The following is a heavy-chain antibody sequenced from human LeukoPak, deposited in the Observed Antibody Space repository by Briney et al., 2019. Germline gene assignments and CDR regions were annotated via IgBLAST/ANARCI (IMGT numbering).Heavy chain of an antibody. CDR3: ARDNVPGYFDC. D-gene: IGHD2-8*01. CDR2: INHSGNT. J-gene: IGHJ4*02. CDR1: GGSISSYY. V-gene: IGHV4-38-2*02. Sequence: SETLSLTCTVSGGSISSYYWSWIRQPPGKALEWIGSINHSGNTYYSPSLKSRVTISVDTAKNQFSLNLDSVTAADTAVYYCARDNVPGYFDCWGQGPLVTVSS.